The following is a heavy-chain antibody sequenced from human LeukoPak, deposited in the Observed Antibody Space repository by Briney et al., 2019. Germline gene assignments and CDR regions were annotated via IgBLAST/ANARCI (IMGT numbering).Heavy chain of an antibody. CDR2: ISYDGSNK. CDR1: GFTFSSYG. D-gene: IGHD3-10*01. J-gene: IGHJ6*02. CDR3: AKDYRRFGDPYGMDV. V-gene: IGHV3-30*18. Sequence: PGGSLRLSCAASGFTFSSYGMHWVRQAPGKGLEWVAVISYDGSNKYYADSVKGRFTISRDNSKNTLYLQMNSLRAEDTAVYYCAKDYRRFGDPYGMDVWGQGTTVTVSS.